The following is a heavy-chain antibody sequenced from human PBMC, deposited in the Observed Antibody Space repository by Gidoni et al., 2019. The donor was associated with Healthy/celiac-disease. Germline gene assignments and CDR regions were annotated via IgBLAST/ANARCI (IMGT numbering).Heavy chain of an antibody. CDR3: TTAYYYFWSGYSYYYYGMDV. CDR1: GFTFSNAW. Sequence: EVQLVESGGVLVKPGGSLSISCAASGFTFSNAWMSWVRRAPGKGLEWVGRRKSTTYGGTTDYAAHVKGRCTIARDDSKNTRYRQMNIRKTEDTAVYYCTTAYYYFWSGYSYYYYGMDVWGQGTTVTVSS. J-gene: IGHJ6*02. D-gene: IGHD3-3*01. V-gene: IGHV3-15*01. CDR2: RKSTTYGGTT.